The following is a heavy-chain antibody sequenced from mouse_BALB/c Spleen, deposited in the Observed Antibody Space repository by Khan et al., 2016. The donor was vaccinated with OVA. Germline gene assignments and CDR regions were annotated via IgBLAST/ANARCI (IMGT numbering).Heavy chain of an antibody. CDR2: INPSNGYT. CDR1: GYTFTSYT. Sequence: VQLHQSGAELARPGASVKMSCKASGYTFTSYTIHWIKKRPGQGLEWIGYINPSNGYTNYNQKFKDKATLTTDKSSTTAYLHMSSLPSDDSAVYICVRDWAYQRNDGWFAYWGQGTLVTVSA. V-gene: IGHV1-4*01. CDR3: VRDWAYQRNDGWFAY. J-gene: IGHJ3*01. D-gene: IGHD2-14*01.